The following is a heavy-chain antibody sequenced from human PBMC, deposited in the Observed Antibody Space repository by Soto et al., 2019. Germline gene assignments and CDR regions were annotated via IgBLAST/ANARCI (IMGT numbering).Heavy chain of an antibody. CDR2: ISASGNSP. J-gene: IGHJ4*02. V-gene: IGHV3-23*01. D-gene: IGHD3-9*01. CDR1: GFTFSTYA. CDR3: ARDHPNYDILTGPSPFDY. Sequence: EVQLLESGGGLVQPGGSLRLSCAGSGFTFSTYAMNWVRQAPGKGLEWVSDISASGNSPYYADSVKGRFTISRDNSKNTLYLQMNSLRADDTAVYYCARDHPNYDILTGPSPFDYWGQGTLVTVSS.